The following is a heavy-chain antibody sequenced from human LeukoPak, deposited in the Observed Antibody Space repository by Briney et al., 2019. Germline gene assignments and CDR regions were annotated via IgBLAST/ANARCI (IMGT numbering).Heavy chain of an antibody. CDR1: GYSISSGYY. V-gene: IGHV4-38-2*02. J-gene: IGHJ4*02. CDR2: IYHSGST. Sequence: SETLSLTCTVSGYSISSGYYWGWIRQPPGKGLEWIGSIYHSGSTYYNPSLESRVTISVDTSKNQFSLKLSSVTAADTAVYYCARALHGYYGSGSYYNWGQGTLVTVSS. D-gene: IGHD3-10*01. CDR3: ARALHGYYGSGSYYN.